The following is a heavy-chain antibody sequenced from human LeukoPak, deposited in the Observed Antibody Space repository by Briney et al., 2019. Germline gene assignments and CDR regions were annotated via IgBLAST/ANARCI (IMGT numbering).Heavy chain of an antibody. V-gene: IGHV3-23*01. D-gene: IGHD6-13*01. CDR3: ARGQPPSYYDMDV. CDR2: ISGSGGST. CDR1: GFTFSTYA. Sequence: GGSLRLSCAASGFTFSTYAMSWVRQAPGKGLEWVSAISGSGGSTYYADSVQDRFTISRDNSKNTLYLQMNSLRGEDTALYYCARGQPPSYYDMDVWGQGTTVTVSS. J-gene: IGHJ6*02.